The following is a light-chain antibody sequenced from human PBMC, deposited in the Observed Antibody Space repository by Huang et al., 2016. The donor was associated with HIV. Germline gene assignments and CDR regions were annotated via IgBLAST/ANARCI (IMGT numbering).Light chain of an antibody. CDR1: QSLVHTDGNTY. CDR3: MQGTHWPPT. Sequence: DVVLIQSPLSLPVTLGQPASISCRSSQSLVHTDGNTYLNWFHQRPGQSPSRLIYKVSNRDSGGPDRFSGSGSDTDFALKISRVEAEDVGIYYCMQGTHWPPTFGQGTRLEI. CDR2: KVS. J-gene: IGKJ5*01. V-gene: IGKV2-30*02.